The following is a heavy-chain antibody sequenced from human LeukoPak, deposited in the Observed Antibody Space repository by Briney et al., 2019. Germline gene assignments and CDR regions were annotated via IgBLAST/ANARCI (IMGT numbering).Heavy chain of an antibody. Sequence: GGSLGLSCAASGFTFSSYAMSWVRQAPGKGLEWVSAISGSGGSTYYADSVKGRFTISRDNSKNTLYLQMNSLRAEDTAVYYCAKAPYDFWSGYYPFDYWGQGTLVTVSS. CDR1: GFTFSSYA. CDR2: ISGSGGST. CDR3: AKAPYDFWSGYYPFDY. D-gene: IGHD3-3*01. V-gene: IGHV3-23*01. J-gene: IGHJ4*02.